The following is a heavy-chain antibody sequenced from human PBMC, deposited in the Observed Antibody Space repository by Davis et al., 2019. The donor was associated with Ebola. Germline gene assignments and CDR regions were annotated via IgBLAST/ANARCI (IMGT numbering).Heavy chain of an antibody. CDR3: ARDKLWDFWSGYYTGSFDY. Sequence: GESLKISCAASAFTFSSSAMHWVRQAPGKGLEWVAVISSEGVHKYYADSVKGRFTISRDNSKNTLYLQMNSLRAEDTAVYYCARDKLWDFWSGYYTGSFDYWGQGTLVTVSS. CDR2: ISSEGVHK. V-gene: IGHV3-30*03. J-gene: IGHJ4*02. D-gene: IGHD3-3*01. CDR1: AFTFSSSA.